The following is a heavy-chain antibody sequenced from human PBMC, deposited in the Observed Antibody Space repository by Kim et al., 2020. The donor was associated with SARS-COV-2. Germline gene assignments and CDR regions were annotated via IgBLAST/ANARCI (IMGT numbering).Heavy chain of an antibody. V-gene: IGHV4-4*02. CDR2: IYHSGST. CDR1: GGSISSSNW. J-gene: IGHJ4*02. CDR3: AKVGRSYSVAGPFDY. Sequence: SETLSLTCAVSGGSISSSNWWSWVRQPPGKGLEWIGEIYHSGSTNYNPSLNSRVTISVDKSKNQFSLKLSFVTAADTAVYYCAKVGRSYSVAGPFDYWGQGTLVTVSS. D-gene: IGHD6-19*01.